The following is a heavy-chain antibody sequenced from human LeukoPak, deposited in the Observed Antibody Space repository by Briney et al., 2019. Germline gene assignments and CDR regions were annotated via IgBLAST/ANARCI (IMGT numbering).Heavy chain of an antibody. D-gene: IGHD6-6*01. V-gene: IGHV3-30*02. J-gene: IGHJ6*03. CDR3: AKDLYPGYSSSSMDYYYYMDV. Sequence: GGSLRLSCAASGFTFSSYGMHWVRQAPGKGLEWVAFIRYDGSNKYYADSVKGRFTISRDNSKNTLYLQMNSLRAEDTAVYYCAKDLYPGYSSSSMDYYYYMDVWGKGTTVTVSS. CDR2: IRYDGSNK. CDR1: GFTFSSYG.